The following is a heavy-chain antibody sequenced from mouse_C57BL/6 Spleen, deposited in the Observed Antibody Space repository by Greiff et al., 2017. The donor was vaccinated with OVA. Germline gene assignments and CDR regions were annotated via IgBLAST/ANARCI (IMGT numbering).Heavy chain of an antibody. D-gene: IGHD2-4*01. CDR3: ARWESRDYDVYFDY. V-gene: IGHV1-64*01. CDR1: GYTFTSYW. J-gene: IGHJ2*01. Sequence: QVQLQQPGAELVKPGASVKLSCKASGYTFTSYWMHWVKQRPGQGLEWIGMIHPNSGSTNYNEKFKSKATLTVDKSSSTAYMQLSSLTSEDSAVYYCARWESRDYDVYFDYWGQGTTLTVSS. CDR2: IHPNSGST.